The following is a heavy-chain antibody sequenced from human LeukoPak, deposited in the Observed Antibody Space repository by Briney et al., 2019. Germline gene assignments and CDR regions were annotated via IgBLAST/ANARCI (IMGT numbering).Heavy chain of an antibody. CDR3: ARKRPYSSSWQGFDY. Sequence: SETLSLTCTVSGGSISSGGYHWSWIRQHPGKGLEWIGYIYYSGSTYYNPSLKSRVTISVDTSKNQFSLKLSSVTAADTAVYYCARKRPYSSSWQGFDYWGQGTLVTVSS. V-gene: IGHV4-31*03. J-gene: IGHJ4*02. D-gene: IGHD6-13*01. CDR1: GGSISSGGYH. CDR2: IYYSGST.